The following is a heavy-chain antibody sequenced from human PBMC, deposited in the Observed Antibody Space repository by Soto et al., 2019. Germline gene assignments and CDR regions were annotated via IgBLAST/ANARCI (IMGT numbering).Heavy chain of an antibody. CDR1: GGSISSSSYY. D-gene: IGHD3-3*02. J-gene: IGHJ3*02. CDR3: VRYDRINMKPYSPEGFHI. V-gene: IGHV4-39*01. CDR2: IYYSGST. Sequence: PSETLSLTCTVSGGSISSSSYYWGWIRQPPGKGLEWIGSIYYSGSTYYNPSPKSRVTISVDTSKNQFSLRLSSVTAADTGVYYCVRYDRINMKPYSPEGFHIWGQGTMVTVSS.